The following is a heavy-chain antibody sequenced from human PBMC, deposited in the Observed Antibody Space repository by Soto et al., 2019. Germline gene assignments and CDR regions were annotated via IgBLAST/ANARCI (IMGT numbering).Heavy chain of an antibody. Sequence: QVQLQESGPGLVKPSQTLSLTCTVSGGSIGSGGYYWSWIRQHPGKGLEWIGYIYYSGSTYYNPSLKSRVTISVDTSKNQFSLKLSSVTAADTAVYYCARDLYGDYWYFDLWGRGTLVTVSS. J-gene: IGHJ2*01. D-gene: IGHD4-17*01. CDR2: IYYSGST. CDR3: ARDLYGDYWYFDL. V-gene: IGHV4-31*03. CDR1: GGSIGSGGYY.